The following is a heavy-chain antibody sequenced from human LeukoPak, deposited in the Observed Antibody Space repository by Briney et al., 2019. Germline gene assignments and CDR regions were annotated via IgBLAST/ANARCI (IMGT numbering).Heavy chain of an antibody. CDR2: ISAYNGNT. J-gene: IGHJ5*02. CDR1: GYTFTSYG. CDR3: ARDEASGSYNWFDP. V-gene: IGHV1-18*01. D-gene: IGHD1-26*01. Sequence: ASVKVSCKASGYTFTSYGISWLRQAPGQGLEWMGWISAYNGNTNYAQKLQGRVTMTTDTSTSTAYMELRSLRSDDTAVYYCARDEASGSYNWFDPWGQGTLVTVSS.